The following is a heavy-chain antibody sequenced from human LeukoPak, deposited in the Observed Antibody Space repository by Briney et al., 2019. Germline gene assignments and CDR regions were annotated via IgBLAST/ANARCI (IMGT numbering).Heavy chain of an antibody. CDR2: INPNSGGT. CDR1: GYTFTGYY. J-gene: IGHJ5*02. V-gene: IGHV1-2*02. D-gene: IGHD3-3*01. CDR3: ASHPLRDFWSGYYP. Sequence: ASVKVSCKASGYTFTGYYMHWVRQAPGQGLEWMGWINPNSGGTNYAQKFQGRVTMTRDTSISTASMELSRLRSDDTAVYYCASHPLRDFWSGYYPWGQGTLVTVSS.